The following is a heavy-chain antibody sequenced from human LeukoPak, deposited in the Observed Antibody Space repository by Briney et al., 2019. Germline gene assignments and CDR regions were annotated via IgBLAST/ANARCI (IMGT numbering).Heavy chain of an antibody. V-gene: IGHV1-2*02. Sequence: ASVKVSCKASGYTFTGYYMHWVRQAPGQGLEWMGWINPNSGGTNYAQKFQGRVTMTRDTSISTAYMELSRLRSDDTAVYYCASTLRYSYGTSPYGMDVWGQGTTVTVSS. CDR1: GYTFTGYY. J-gene: IGHJ6*02. CDR3: ASTLRYSYGTSPYGMDV. CDR2: INPNSGGT. D-gene: IGHD5-18*01.